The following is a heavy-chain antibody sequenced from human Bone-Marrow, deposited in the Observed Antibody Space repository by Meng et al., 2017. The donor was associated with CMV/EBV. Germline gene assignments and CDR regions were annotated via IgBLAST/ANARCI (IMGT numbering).Heavy chain of an antibody. J-gene: IGHJ4*02. Sequence: QVQLQPWCAGLLKPSETLALTCAVYGGSFSGYYWSWIRQPPGKGLEWIGEINHSGSTNYNPSLKSRVTISVDTSKNQFSLKLSSVTAADTAVYYCARGGVVVNGAPFDYWGQGTLVTVSS. CDR1: GGSFSGYY. V-gene: IGHV4-34*01. CDR3: ARGGVVVNGAPFDY. D-gene: IGHD3-22*01. CDR2: INHSGST.